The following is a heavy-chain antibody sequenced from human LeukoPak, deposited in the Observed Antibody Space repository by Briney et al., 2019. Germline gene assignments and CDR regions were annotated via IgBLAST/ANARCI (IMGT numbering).Heavy chain of an antibody. D-gene: IGHD5-18*01. CDR1: GFTFSSYW. Sequence: GGSLRLSCAASGFTFSSYWMSWVRQAPGKGLEWVANIKQDGSEKYYVDSVKGRFTISRDNAKNSLYQQMNSLRAEATAVYYCAREGVQLWDDAFDIWGPGTMVTVSS. J-gene: IGHJ3*02. CDR3: AREGVQLWDDAFDI. V-gene: IGHV3-7*03. CDR2: IKQDGSEK.